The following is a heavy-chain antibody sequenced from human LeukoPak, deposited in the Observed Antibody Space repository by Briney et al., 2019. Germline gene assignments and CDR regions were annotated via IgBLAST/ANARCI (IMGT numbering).Heavy chain of an antibody. V-gene: IGHV1-8*01. J-gene: IGHJ6*02. CDR3: ARGHGWGYYYYGMDV. CDR1: VYTFTSYD. CDR2: MNPNSGNT. Sequence: ASVKVSFKASVYTFTSYDINWVRQATGQGLEGMGLMNPNSGNTGYAQKFQGRVTMTRNTSISTAYMELSSLRTEDTAVYYCARGHGWGYYYYGMDVWGQGTTVTVSS. D-gene: IGHD3-16*01.